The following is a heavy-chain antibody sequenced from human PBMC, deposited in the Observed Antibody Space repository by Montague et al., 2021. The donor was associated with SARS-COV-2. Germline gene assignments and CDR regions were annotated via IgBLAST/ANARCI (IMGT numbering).Heavy chain of an antibody. CDR2: ISYAGRT. Sequence: SETLSLTCTVSGGSISSPDYYWGWIRQSPGKGLEWIGSISYAGRTYYNPSLRSRVSFSMDTSKNHFPLSLNSVTAAGTAVYFCARQLPSYCSTSKCYPYYFDVWGQGALVTVSS. V-gene: IGHV4-39*01. CDR1: GGSISSPDYY. CDR3: ARQLPSYCSTSKCYPYYFDV. J-gene: IGHJ4*02. D-gene: IGHD2-2*01.